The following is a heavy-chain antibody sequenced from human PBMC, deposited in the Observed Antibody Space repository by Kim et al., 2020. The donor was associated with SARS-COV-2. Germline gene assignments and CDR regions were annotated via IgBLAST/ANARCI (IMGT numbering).Heavy chain of an antibody. V-gene: IGHV4-4*02. CDR3: ARDVATGTEVWFDP. Sequence: SETLSLTCAVSGGSISSSNWWSWVRQPPGKGLEWIGEIYHSGSTNYNPSLKSRVTISVDKSKNQFSLKLSSVTAADTAVYYCARDVATGTEVWFDPWGQGTLVTVSS. D-gene: IGHD5-12*01. J-gene: IGHJ5*02. CDR2: IYHSGST. CDR1: GGSISSSNW.